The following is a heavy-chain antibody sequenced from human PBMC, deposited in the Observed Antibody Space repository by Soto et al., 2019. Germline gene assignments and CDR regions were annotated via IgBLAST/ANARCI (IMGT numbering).Heavy chain of an antibody. J-gene: IGHJ4*02. Sequence: ASVKVSCKASGYTFTSYAMHWVRQAPGQRLEWMGWINAGNGNTKYSQKFQGRVTITRDTSASTAYMQLSSLRSEDTAVYYCARDDSLSRGSHCIDYFSYWCQGVLGTGSS. CDR3: ARDDSLSRGSHCIDYFSY. CDR1: GYTFTSYA. V-gene: IGHV1-3*01. CDR2: INAGNGNT. D-gene: IGHD2-15*01.